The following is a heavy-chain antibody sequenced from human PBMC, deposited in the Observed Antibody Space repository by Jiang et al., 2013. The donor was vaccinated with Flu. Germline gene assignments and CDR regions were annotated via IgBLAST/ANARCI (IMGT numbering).Heavy chain of an antibody. J-gene: IGHJ3*02. V-gene: IGHV4-4*07. D-gene: IGHD3-3*01. CDR1: GGSISDNY. CDR2: IYSGTA. CDR3: ARGLYTIFGVISAFDI. Sequence: PGLVKPSETLSLTCAVSGGSISDNYWTWIRQPAGKGLEWIGRIYSGTANYNPSVKSRVTISVDTSKNQFSLKLNSVTAADTAVYYCARGLYTIFGVISAFDIWGQGAMVTVSS.